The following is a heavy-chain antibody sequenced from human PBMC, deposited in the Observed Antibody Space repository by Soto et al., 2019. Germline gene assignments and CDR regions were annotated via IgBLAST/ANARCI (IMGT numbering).Heavy chain of an antibody. CDR1: GFTFSSYG. D-gene: IGHD3-10*01. CDR2: IWYDGSNK. CDR3: ARNPEGGLLWFGEFSGAFDI. V-gene: IGHV3-33*01. J-gene: IGHJ3*02. Sequence: QVQLVESGGGVVQPGRSLRLSCAASGFTFSSYGMHWVRQAPGKGLEWVAVIWYDGSNKYYADSVKGRFTISRDNSKNTLYLQMNSLRAEDTAVYYCARNPEGGLLWFGEFSGAFDIWGQGTMVTVSS.